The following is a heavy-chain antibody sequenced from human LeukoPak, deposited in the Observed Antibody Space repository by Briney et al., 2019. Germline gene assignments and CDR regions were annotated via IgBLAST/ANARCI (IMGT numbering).Heavy chain of an antibody. CDR3: ARDLGEMATIPKHGMDV. Sequence: PGGSLRLSCAASGFTFSSYGMHWVRQAPGKGLEWVAVISYDGSNKYYADSVKGRFTISRDNSRNTLYLQMNSLRGEDTAVYYCARDLGEMATIPKHGMDVWGQGTMVTVSS. CDR2: ISYDGSNK. J-gene: IGHJ6*02. D-gene: IGHD5-24*01. CDR1: GFTFSSYG. V-gene: IGHV3-30*03.